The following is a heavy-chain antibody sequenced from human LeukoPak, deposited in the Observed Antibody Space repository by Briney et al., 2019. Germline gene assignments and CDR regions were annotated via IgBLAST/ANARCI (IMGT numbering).Heavy chain of an antibody. CDR3: ARAYCGGDCYGLDYYYYYMDV. Sequence: ASVKVSCEASGYTFTRYQMHWVRQAPGQGLEWMGILNPSGGSTSYAQKFQGRVTMTGDTSTSTVYMELSSLRSEDTAEYYCARAYCGGDCYGLDYYYYYMDVWGKGTTVTVSS. J-gene: IGHJ6*03. D-gene: IGHD2-21*01. CDR1: GYTFTRYQ. V-gene: IGHV1-46*03. CDR2: LNPSGGST.